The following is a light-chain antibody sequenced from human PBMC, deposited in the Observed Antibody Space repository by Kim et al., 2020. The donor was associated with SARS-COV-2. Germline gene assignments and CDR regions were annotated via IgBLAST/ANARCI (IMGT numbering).Light chain of an antibody. J-gene: IGLJ3*02. Sequence: QSITNSCTGTSSDVGGYDYVSWYQQHPGKAPKLIIYAVTKRPSGVSNRFTGSKSGNTASLTISGLQAEDEADYYCSSYTTISTWVFGGGTQLTVL. CDR2: AVT. CDR1: SSDVGGYDY. V-gene: IGLV2-14*03. CDR3: SSYTTISTWV.